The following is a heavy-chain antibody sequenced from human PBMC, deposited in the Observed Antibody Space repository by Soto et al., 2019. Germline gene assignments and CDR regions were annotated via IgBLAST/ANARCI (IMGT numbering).Heavy chain of an antibody. CDR1: GGSISSGDYY. Sequence: SETLSLTCTVSGGSISSGDYYWSWIRQPPGKGLEWIGYIYYSGSTYYNPSLKSRVTISVDTAKNQFFLKLSSVTAADTAVYYCARVSNHYYYGMDVWGQGTTVTVSS. D-gene: IGHD4-4*01. V-gene: IGHV4-30-4*01. CDR3: ARVSNHYYYGMDV. J-gene: IGHJ6*02. CDR2: IYYSGST.